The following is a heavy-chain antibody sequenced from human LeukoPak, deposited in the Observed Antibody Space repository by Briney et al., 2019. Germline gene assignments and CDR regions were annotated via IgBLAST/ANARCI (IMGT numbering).Heavy chain of an antibody. V-gene: IGHV1-3*01. J-gene: IGHJ4*02. CDR2: INAGSGNT. D-gene: IGHD6-19*01. CDR3: ARISGWYEFDY. CDR1: GYSFSSYA. Sequence: ASVKVSCKASGYSFSSYAMHWVRQAPGQSLEWMGWINAGSGNTKYSQKFQGRVTITRDTSATTAYMELSSLKSEDTAVYYCARISGWYEFDYWGQGTLVIVSS.